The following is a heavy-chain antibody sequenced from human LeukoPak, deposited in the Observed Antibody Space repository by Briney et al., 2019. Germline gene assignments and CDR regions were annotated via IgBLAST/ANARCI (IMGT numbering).Heavy chain of an antibody. CDR2: IYTSGST. D-gene: IGHD2-15*01. CDR1: GGSISSGSYY. CDR3: ASFYCSGGSCYQYFSYYYMDV. J-gene: IGHJ6*03. Sequence: SETLSLTCAVSGGSISSGSYYWSWIRQPAGKGLEWIGRIYTSGSTNYNPSLKSRVTISVDTSKNQFSLKLNSVTAADTAVYYCASFYCSGGSCYQYFSYYYMDVWGKGTTVTISS. V-gene: IGHV4-61*02.